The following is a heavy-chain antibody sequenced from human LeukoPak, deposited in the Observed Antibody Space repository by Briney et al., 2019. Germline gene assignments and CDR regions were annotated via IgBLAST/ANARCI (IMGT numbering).Heavy chain of an antibody. J-gene: IGHJ3*02. CDR2: FDPEDGET. CDR1: GYTLTELY. D-gene: IGHD2-21*01. V-gene: IGHV1-24*01. Sequence: ASVKVSCKVSGYTLTELYMHWVRQAPGKGLEWMGGFDPEDGETIYAQKFQGRVTMTEDTSTDTAYMELSSLRSEDTAVYYCAAYYCGGDCYCLDAFDIWGQGTMVTVPS. CDR3: AAYYCGGDCYCLDAFDI.